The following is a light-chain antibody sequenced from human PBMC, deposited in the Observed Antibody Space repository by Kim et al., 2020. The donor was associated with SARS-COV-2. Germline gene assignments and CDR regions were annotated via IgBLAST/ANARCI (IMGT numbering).Light chain of an antibody. CDR1: QSINKW. CDR2: DAS. Sequence: IQMTQSPSTLSASVGDRVTITCRASQSINKWLAWYQQKPGTAPKLLIYDASTLESGVPSRFSGSGSATEFTLTISSLQPDDLATYCRQQYHVHWTFGQGTKVDIK. J-gene: IGKJ1*01. V-gene: IGKV1-5*01. CDR3: QQYHVHWT.